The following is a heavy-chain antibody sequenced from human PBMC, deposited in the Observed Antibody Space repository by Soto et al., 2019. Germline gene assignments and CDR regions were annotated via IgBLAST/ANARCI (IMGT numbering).Heavy chain of an antibody. CDR2: IFYGGHT. CDR1: GDFLTTYY. J-gene: IGHJ4*02. Sequence: SETLSLTCDVSGDFLTTYYWNWIRQSPGKGLEWIGYIFYGGHTNYNPSLRGRATISVDTSKNQFSLKLSSVTAADTAVYYCARATPNFDYWGQGTLVTVSS. CDR3: ARATPNFDY. V-gene: IGHV4-59*12.